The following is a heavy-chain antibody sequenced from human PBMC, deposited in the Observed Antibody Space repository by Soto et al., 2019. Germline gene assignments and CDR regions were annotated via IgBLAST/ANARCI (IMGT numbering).Heavy chain of an antibody. CDR1: GLNISQYA. Sequence: GGSLRLSCTASGLNISQYAMHWVRQAPGKGLEWVAVIWYDGNNKYYADSVKGRFTISRDNSNNTLYVQMTSLRAEDTAVYYCARGLHSLFDYWGQGTLVTVSS. CDR2: IWYDGNNK. CDR3: ARGLHSLFDY. D-gene: IGHD2-21*01. V-gene: IGHV3-33*01. J-gene: IGHJ4*02.